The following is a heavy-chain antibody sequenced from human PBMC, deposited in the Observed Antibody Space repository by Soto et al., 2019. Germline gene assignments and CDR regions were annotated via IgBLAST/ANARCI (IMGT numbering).Heavy chain of an antibody. CDR2: IWYDGSNK. Sequence: PGGSLRLSCAASGFTFSSYGMHWVRQAPGKGLEWVAVIWYDGSNKYYADSVKGRFTISRDNSKNTLYLQMNSLRAEDAAVNYCARELTGDLGYCSSTSCYLGYWGQGTLLTVSS. D-gene: IGHD2-2*01. CDR3: ARELTGDLGYCSSTSCYLGY. CDR1: GFTFSSYG. J-gene: IGHJ4*02. V-gene: IGHV3-33*01.